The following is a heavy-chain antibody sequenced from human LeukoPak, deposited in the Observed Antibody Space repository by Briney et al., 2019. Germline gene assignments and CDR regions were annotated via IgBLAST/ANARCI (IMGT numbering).Heavy chain of an antibody. CDR1: GGSISSYS. D-gene: IGHD1-26*01. Sequence: SETLSLTCTVSGGSISSYSWSWIRQPPGKGLEWIGYIYYSGSTNYNPSLKSRVTISVDTSKNQFSLKLSSVTAADTAVYYCARVRGSYPSWYYYYYMDVWGKGTTVNVSS. CDR3: ARVRGSYPSWYYYYYMDV. V-gene: IGHV4-59*01. CDR2: IYYSGST. J-gene: IGHJ6*03.